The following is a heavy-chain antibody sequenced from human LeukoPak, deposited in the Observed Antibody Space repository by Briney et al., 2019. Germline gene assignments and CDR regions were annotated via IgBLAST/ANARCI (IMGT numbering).Heavy chain of an antibody. J-gene: IGHJ4*02. V-gene: IGHV3-74*01. D-gene: IGHD5-24*01. CDR3: ARGLVEMATIYFDY. CDR1: GFTFSIYW. Sequence: GGSLRLSCAASGFTFSIYWMHWVRQVPGKGLVWLSRINNDGSSTNYADSVKGRFTISRDNAKNTLYLQMSSLRAEDTAVYYCARGLVEMATIYFDYWGQGTLVAVSS. CDR2: INNDGSST.